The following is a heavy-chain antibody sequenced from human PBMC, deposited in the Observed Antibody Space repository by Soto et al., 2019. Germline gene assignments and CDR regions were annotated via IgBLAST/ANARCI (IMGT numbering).Heavy chain of an antibody. D-gene: IGHD2-2*01. CDR3: ARGLGYCSSTSCSNWFDP. CDR2: MNPNSGNT. J-gene: IGHJ5*02. CDR1: GYTFTSYD. Sequence: ASVKVSCKASGYTFTSYDINWVRQATGQGLEWMGWMNPNSGNTGYAQKFQGRVTMTRNTSISTAYMELSSLRSEDTAVYYCARGLGYCSSTSCSNWFDPWGQGTLVTVSS. V-gene: IGHV1-8*01.